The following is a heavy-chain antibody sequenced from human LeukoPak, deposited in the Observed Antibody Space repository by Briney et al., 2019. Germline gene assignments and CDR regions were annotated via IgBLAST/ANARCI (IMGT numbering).Heavy chain of an antibody. D-gene: IGHD3-16*02. CDR2: IDYSGST. J-gene: IGHJ6*02. CDR1: GGSFSGYY. V-gene: IGHV4-31*11. CDR3: ARVSLYDYVWGSYRPYNGMDV. Sequence: SETLSLTCAVYGGSFSGYYWSWIRQHPGKGLEWIGYIDYSGSTYYSPSLKSRVTLSVDTSKNQFSLKLSSVTAADTAVYYCARVSLYDYVWGSYRPYNGMDVWGQGTTVTVSS.